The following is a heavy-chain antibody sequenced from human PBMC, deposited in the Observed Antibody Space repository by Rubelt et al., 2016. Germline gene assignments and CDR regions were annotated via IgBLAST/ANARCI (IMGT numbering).Heavy chain of an antibody. V-gene: IGHV4-34*01. CDR1: GGSFSGYY. J-gene: IGHJ5*02. CDR2: INHSGST. Sequence: QVQLQQWGAGLLKPSETLSLTCAVYGGSFSGYYWSWIRQPPGKGLEWIGEINHSGSTNYNPSLKSRVIISVDTSKNQFSLKLSSVTAADTAVYYCARHRDGYSSSWGGVITWFDPWGQGTLVTVSS. D-gene: IGHD6-13*01. CDR3: ARHRDGYSSSWGGVITWFDP.